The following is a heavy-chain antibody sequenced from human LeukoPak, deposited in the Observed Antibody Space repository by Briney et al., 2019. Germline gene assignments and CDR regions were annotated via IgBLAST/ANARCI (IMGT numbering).Heavy chain of an antibody. J-gene: IGHJ4*02. CDR1: GFTFSTYW. Sequence: TGGSLRLSCAASGFTFSTYWMHWVRQAPGKGLVWVSRINSDGSSTSYADSVKGRFTISRDNTKSTLYLQMNSLRAEDTAMYYCARDLQGGYSGYVLGYWGQGTLVTISS. D-gene: IGHD5-12*01. CDR3: ARDLQGGYSGYVLGY. V-gene: IGHV3-74*01. CDR2: INSDGSST.